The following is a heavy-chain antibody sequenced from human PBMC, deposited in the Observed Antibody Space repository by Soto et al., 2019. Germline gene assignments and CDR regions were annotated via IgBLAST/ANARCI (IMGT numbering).Heavy chain of an antibody. Sequence: QLQLQESGPGLVKPSETLSLTCTVSGGSISGLTYNWGWIRQPPGQCLQWIGSIYYSGSSCYNPSLNGRVTLSVDTSKNQFPLRLTSVTAADTALYYCARHTTKTLTPFDCWARGPWSPSPQ. CDR1: GGSISGLTYN. J-gene: IGHJ4*02. V-gene: IGHV4-39*01. CDR3: ARHTTKTLTPFDC. CDR2: IYYSGSS.